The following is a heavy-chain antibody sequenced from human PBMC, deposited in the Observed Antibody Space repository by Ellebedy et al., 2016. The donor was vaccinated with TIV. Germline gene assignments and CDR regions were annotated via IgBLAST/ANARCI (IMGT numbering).Heavy chain of an antibody. J-gene: IGHJ4*02. D-gene: IGHD3-10*01. Sequence: GGSLRLSXAASGFTFSDSGVHWVRQASGKGLEWVGRIKTKVNSYATVYHESVKGRFTISRADSKDTAYLQMNSLKTEDTAVYYCTRLWDGISWFPDFDYWGQGTLVTVSP. CDR3: TRLWDGISWFPDFDY. CDR1: GFTFSDSG. V-gene: IGHV3-73*01. CDR2: IKTKVNSYAT.